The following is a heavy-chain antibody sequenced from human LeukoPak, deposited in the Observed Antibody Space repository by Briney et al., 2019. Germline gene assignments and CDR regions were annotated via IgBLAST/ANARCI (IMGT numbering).Heavy chain of an antibody. D-gene: IGHD3-10*01. Sequence: GGSLRLSCAASGFLFSDCTMSWLRQAPGEGLQWVSAITPNGGFASCAESVKGRFIISRDNSRNTLCLQMNSLRAEDTAVYYCAKPHASGIYLPYDNWGQGTPVTVSS. CDR3: AKPHASGIYLPYDN. CDR1: GFLFSDCT. V-gene: IGHV3-23*01. CDR2: ITPNGGFA. J-gene: IGHJ4*02.